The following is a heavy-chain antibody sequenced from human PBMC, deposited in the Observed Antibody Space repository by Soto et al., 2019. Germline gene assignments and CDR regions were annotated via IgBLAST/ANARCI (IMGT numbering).Heavy chain of an antibody. CDR2: ISYDGSTK. V-gene: IGHV3-30*18. J-gene: IGHJ4*02. CDR3: AKQTSPSFHDFWSGPLDY. CDR1: GFTFSSYG. Sequence: PGVSLRLSCAASGFTFSSYGMHWVRQAPGKGLEWVAVISYDGSTKYYRESVKDRFTTSRDNSKNTLYLQIDSLRVEDTAVYYCAKQTSPSFHDFWSGPLDYWGQGTLVTVSS. D-gene: IGHD3-3*01.